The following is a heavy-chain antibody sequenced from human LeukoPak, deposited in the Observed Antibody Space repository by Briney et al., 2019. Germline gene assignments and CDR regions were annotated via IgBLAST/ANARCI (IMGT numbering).Heavy chain of an antibody. J-gene: IGHJ6*02. CDR1: GFTFSSYG. CDR2: ISYDGSNK. Sequence: GRSLRLSCAASGFTFSSYGMHWVRQAPGKGLEWVAVISYDGSNKYYADSVKGRFTISRDNSKNTLYLQMNSLRAEDTAVYYCAKDGVDYYGMDVWGQGTTVTVSS. V-gene: IGHV3-30*18. CDR3: AKDGVDYYGMDV. D-gene: IGHD2-15*01.